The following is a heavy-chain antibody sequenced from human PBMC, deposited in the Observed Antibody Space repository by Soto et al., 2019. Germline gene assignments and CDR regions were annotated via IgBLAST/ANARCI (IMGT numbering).Heavy chain of an antibody. V-gene: IGHV1-2*04. D-gene: IGHD2-15*01. CDR2: INPNSGGT. J-gene: IGHJ4*02. CDR3: ARMMDYCSGGSCYRYIFDY. CDR1: GYTFTGYY. Sequence: ASVKVSCKASGYTFTGYYMHWVRQAPGQGLEWMGWINPNSGGTNYAQKFQGWVTMTRDTSISTAYMELSRLRSDDTAVYYCARMMDYCSGGSCYRYIFDYWGQGTLVTVSS.